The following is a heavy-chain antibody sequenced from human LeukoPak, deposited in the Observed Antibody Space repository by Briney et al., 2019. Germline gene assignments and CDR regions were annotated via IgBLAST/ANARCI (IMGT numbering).Heavy chain of an antibody. D-gene: IGHD3-22*01. Sequence: ASETLSLTCTVSGGSISSYYWSWIRQPPGKGLEWIGEINHSGSTNYNPSLKSRVTISVDTSKNQFSLKLSSVTAADTAVYYCARVWYDSSGYYYWNFDYWGQGTLVTVSS. J-gene: IGHJ4*02. CDR2: INHSGST. V-gene: IGHV4-34*01. CDR1: GGSISSYY. CDR3: ARVWYDSSGYYYWNFDY.